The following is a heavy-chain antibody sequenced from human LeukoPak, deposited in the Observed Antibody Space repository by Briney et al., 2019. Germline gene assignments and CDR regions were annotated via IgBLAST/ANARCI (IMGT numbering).Heavy chain of an antibody. Sequence: SGGSLRLSCAASGFPFSNYDMHWVRQATGEGLEWVSTIDSAGDTYYPGSVKGRFTISRENANNSLYLQMNSLRVGDTAVYFCAGERSPYYYGMDVWGQGTTVTVSS. D-gene: IGHD3-16*01. CDR3: AGERSPYYYGMDV. CDR2: IDSAGDT. V-gene: IGHV3-13*01. CDR1: GFPFSNYD. J-gene: IGHJ6*02.